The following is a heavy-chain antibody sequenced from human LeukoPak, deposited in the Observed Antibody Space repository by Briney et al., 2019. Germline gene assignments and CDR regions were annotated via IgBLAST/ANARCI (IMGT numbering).Heavy chain of an antibody. CDR3: ARDVGARLSGF. Sequence: PETLSLTCAVSGGSISSNNWWSWVRQPPGKGLEWIGEIYHSGNANYNPSLKTRVTMSVDKSKNQFSLILSSVTAADTAVYYCARDVGARLSGFWGQGTLVTVSS. V-gene: IGHV4-4*03. CDR1: GGSISSNNW. D-gene: IGHD6-6*01. J-gene: IGHJ4*02. CDR2: IYHSGNA.